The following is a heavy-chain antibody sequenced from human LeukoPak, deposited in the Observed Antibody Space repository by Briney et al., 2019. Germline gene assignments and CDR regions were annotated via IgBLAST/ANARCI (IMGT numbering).Heavy chain of an antibody. CDR3: ARIIVGTTLDH. Sequence: SETLSLTCTVSGGSVNSDSYYWSWIRQPPGKGLEWIGIIYYTGSTSDNPSLRSRVTISVDTSRNQFSLKLSSVTAADTAVYYCARIIVGTTLDHWGQGTLVTVSS. D-gene: IGHD1-26*01. CDR1: GGSVNSDSYY. J-gene: IGHJ4*02. V-gene: IGHV4-61*01. CDR2: IYYTGST.